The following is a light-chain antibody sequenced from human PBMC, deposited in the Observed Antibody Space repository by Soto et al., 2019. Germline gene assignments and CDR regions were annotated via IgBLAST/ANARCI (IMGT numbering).Light chain of an antibody. Sequence: DIPMTQSPSTLSGSVGDRVTITCRASQTISSWLAWYQQKPGKAPKLLIYKASTLKSGVPSRFSGSGSGTEFTLTISSLQPDDFATYSCQHYNSYSEAFGQGTKGELK. CDR1: QTISSW. J-gene: IGKJ1*01. CDR3: QHYNSYSEA. CDR2: KAS. V-gene: IGKV1-5*03.